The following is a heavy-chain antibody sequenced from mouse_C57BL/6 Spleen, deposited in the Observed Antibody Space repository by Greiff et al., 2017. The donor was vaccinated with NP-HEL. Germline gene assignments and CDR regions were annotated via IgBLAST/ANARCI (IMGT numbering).Heavy chain of an antibody. J-gene: IGHJ2*01. CDR2: IYPRDGST. CDR1: GYTFTDHT. Sequence: VKLQESDAELVKPGASVKISCKVSGYTFTDHTIHWMKQRPEQGLEWIGYIYPRDGSTKYNEKFKGKATLTADKSSSTAYMQLNSLTSEDSAVYFCARRGGGYYSYYFDYWGQGTTLTVSS. CDR3: ARRGGGYYSYYFDY. D-gene: IGHD2-3*01. V-gene: IGHV1-78*01.